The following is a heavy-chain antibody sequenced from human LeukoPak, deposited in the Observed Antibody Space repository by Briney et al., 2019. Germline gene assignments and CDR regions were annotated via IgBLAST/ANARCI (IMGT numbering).Heavy chain of an antibody. D-gene: IGHD1-26*01. J-gene: IGHJ4*02. CDR3: ARDSGSVRLLWELLSGYFDY. CDR1: GFTFSSYG. V-gene: IGHV3-33*01. Sequence: PGGSLRLSCAASGFTFSSYGMHWVRQAPGKGPEWVAVIWYDGSNKYYADSVKGRFTISRDNSKNTLYLQMNSLRAEDTAVYYCARDSGSVRLLWELLSGYFDYWGQGTLVTVSS. CDR2: IWYDGSNK.